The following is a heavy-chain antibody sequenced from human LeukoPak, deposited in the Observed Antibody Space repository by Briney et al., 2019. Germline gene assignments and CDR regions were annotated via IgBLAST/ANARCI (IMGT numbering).Heavy chain of an antibody. J-gene: IGHJ3*02. Sequence: ASVKVSCKASGGTFSSYAISWVRQAPGQGLEWMGGIIPIFGTANYAQKFQGRVTITADESTSTAYMELSSLRFEDTAVYYCARDRYYDSSGYYYYAFDIWGQGTMVTVSS. D-gene: IGHD3-22*01. CDR2: IIPIFGTA. CDR3: ARDRYYDSSGYYYYAFDI. CDR1: GGTFSSYA. V-gene: IGHV1-69*13.